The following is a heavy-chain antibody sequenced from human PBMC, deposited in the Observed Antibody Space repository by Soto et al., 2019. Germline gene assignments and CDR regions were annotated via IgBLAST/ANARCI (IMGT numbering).Heavy chain of an antibody. CDR2: IYSSGRS. Sequence: SETLSLTCNVSGDSITTSGYYWDWILQPPGKWLEWIGRIYSSGRSYYNPSLSSRVTISLDTVKNQIYLKVNSVTAADTAVHYGVTQAPDHPASYYSAMDVWGKGTTVTVSS. CDR3: VTQAPDHPASYYSAMDV. CDR1: GDSITTSGYY. J-gene: IGHJ6*04. V-gene: IGHV4-39*01.